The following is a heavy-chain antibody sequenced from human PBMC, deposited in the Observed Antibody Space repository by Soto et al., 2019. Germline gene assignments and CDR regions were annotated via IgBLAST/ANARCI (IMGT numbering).Heavy chain of an antibody. CDR1: GGSINSSNW. V-gene: IGHV4-4*02. CDR2: IYPSGTT. D-gene: IGHD3-3*01. Sequence: NPSETPSLTCAVSGGSINSSNWWTWVRQTPGQGLEWIGEIYPSGTTNYNPSLKTRVTISLDKSTNRFSLRLTSVTAADTAVYYCARKGWRLGVVPRGGLAHWGQGSLVTVSS. J-gene: IGHJ5*02. CDR3: ARKGWRLGVVPRGGLAH.